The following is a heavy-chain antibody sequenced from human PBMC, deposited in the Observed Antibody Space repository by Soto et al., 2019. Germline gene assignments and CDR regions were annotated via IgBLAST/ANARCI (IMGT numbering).Heavy chain of an antibody. J-gene: IGHJ4*02. D-gene: IGHD2-15*01. CDR2: ISAYNGNT. CDR3: ARVAPKIHYCRGGSCYDY. Sequence: QVQLVQSGAEVKKPGASVKVSCKASGYTFTSYGISWVRQAPGQGLEWMGWISAYNGNTNYAQKLQGRVTMTTDTATRTAYMELRSLRSDDTAVYYCARVAPKIHYCRGGSCYDYWGQGTLVTVSS. V-gene: IGHV1-18*01. CDR1: GYTFTSYG.